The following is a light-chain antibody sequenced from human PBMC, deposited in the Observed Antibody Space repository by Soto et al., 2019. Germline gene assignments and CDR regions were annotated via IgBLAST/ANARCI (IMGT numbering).Light chain of an antibody. CDR3: QHYNSYSEA. V-gene: IGKV1-5*01. J-gene: IGKJ1*01. Sequence: DIQMTQSPSTLSASVGDRVTITCRASQSINAWLAWYQQKAGKAPKLLIYDVSTLDSGVPSRFSGSASGTEFTLTISSLQPDDFATYYCQHYNSYSEAFGQGTKVELK. CDR2: DVS. CDR1: QSINAW.